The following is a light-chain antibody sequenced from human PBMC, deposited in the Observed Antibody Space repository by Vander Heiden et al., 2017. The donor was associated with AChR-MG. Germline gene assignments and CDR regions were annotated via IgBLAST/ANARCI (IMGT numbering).Light chain of an antibody. CDR3: QQYNHWPTGHT. CDR2: GAF. CDR1: QSVGGN. Sequence: EIVMTQSPATLSVSPGDRVTLSCRASQSVGGNLAWYQQKPGQSPRLLIYGAFTRATGIPARFSGSGSGTEFTLTISSLQSEDFAFYYCQQYNHWPTGHTFGQGTKLDIK. J-gene: IGKJ2*01. V-gene: IGKV3-15*01.